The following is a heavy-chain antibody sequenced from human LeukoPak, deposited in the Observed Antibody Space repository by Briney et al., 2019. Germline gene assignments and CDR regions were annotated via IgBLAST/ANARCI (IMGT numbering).Heavy chain of an antibody. CDR2: ISAYNGNT. CDR1: GYTFTNYG. Sequence: GSVKVACKASGYTFTNYGISWMRPAPGQGLEGMGWISAYNGNTNYAQKLQGRVTMTTDTSTSTAYMELRSLTSDATAVYYCATTSSSIPDYYYGMDVWGQGPRSPSP. J-gene: IGHJ6*02. D-gene: IGHD6-6*01. V-gene: IGHV1-18*01. CDR3: ATTSSSIPDYYYGMDV.